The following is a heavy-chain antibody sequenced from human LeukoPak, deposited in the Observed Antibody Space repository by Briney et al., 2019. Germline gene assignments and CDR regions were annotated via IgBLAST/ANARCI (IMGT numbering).Heavy chain of an antibody. V-gene: IGHV4-59*01. CDR3: ARDLPYYYGMGV. Sequence: SETLSLTCTVSGGSISSYYWSWIRQPPGKGLEWIGYNYYSGSTNYNPSLKSRVTISVDTSKNQFSLKLSSVTAADTAVYYCARDLPYYYGMGVWGQGTTVTVSS. J-gene: IGHJ6*02. CDR1: GGSISSYY. CDR2: NYYSGST.